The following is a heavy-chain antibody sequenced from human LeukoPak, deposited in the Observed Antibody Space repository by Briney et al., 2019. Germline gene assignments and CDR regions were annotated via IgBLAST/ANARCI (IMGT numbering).Heavy chain of an antibody. J-gene: IGHJ6*02. V-gene: IGHV3-23*01. Sequence: GGSLRLSCAASGFTFSNYAMSWVRQAPGKGLEWVAGISGTGGSTHYADSVKGRFTISRDNSKNTLFLQVNSLRAEDTAVYYCAKVRTYFYHGLDVWGQGTTVTVSS. CDR2: ISGTGGST. CDR3: AKVRTYFYHGLDV. D-gene: IGHD1-14*01. CDR1: GFTFSNYA.